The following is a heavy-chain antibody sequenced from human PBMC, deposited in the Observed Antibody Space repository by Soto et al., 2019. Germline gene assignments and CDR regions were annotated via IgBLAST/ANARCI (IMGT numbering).Heavy chain of an antibody. CDR2: INHSGST. J-gene: IGHJ4*02. D-gene: IGHD4-17*01. CDR1: GGSFSGYY. CDR3: ARGRRTAVTIDY. Sequence: SETLSLTCAVYGGSFSGYYWSWIRQPPGKGLEWIGEINHSGSTNYNPSLKSRVTISVDTSRNQFSLKPSSVTAADTAVYYCARGRRTAVTIDYWGQGTLVTVSS. V-gene: IGHV4-34*01.